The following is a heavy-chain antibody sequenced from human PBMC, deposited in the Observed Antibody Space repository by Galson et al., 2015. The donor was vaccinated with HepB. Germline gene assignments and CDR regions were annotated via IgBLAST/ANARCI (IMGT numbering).Heavy chain of an antibody. J-gene: IGHJ4*02. CDR2: IYYSGST. Sequence: TLSLTCTVSGGSISSYYWSWIRQPPGKGLEWIGYIYYSGSTNYNPSLKSRVTISVDTSKNQFSLKLSSVTAADTAVYYCARRVGIAAAADYWGQGTLVTVSS. D-gene: IGHD6-13*01. CDR1: GGSISSYY. CDR3: ARRVGIAAAADY. V-gene: IGHV4-59*08.